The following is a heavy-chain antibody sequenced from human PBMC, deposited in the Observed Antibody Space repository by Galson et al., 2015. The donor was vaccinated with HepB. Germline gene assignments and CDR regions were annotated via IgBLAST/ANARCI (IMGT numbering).Heavy chain of an antibody. Sequence: SVKVSCKASGYTFTSYYMHWVRQAPGQGLEWMGIINPSGGSTSYAQKFQGRVTMTRDTSTSTVYMELSSLRSEDTAVYYCARDRDSSGYYYYYYMDVWGKGTTVTVSS. CDR3: ARDRDSSGYYYYYYMDV. V-gene: IGHV1-46*03. J-gene: IGHJ6*03. CDR2: INPSGGST. D-gene: IGHD3-22*01. CDR1: GYTFTSYY.